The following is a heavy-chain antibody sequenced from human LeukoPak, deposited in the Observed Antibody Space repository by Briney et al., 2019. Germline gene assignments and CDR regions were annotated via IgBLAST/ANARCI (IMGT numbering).Heavy chain of an antibody. J-gene: IGHJ4*02. CDR2: IIPIFGTA. CDR3: ARESFQYYYDSSGYYTPYYFDY. CDR1: GGTFSSYA. V-gene: IGHV1-69*05. D-gene: IGHD3-22*01. Sequence: GASVKVSCKASGGTFSSYAISWVRQAPGQGLEWMGGIIPIFGTANYAQKFQGRVTITTDESTSTAYMELSSLRSEDTAVYYCARESFQYYYDSSGYYTPYYFDYWGQGTQVTVSS.